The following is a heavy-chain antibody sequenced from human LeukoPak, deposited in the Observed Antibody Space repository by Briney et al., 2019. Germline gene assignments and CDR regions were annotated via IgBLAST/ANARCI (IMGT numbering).Heavy chain of an antibody. D-gene: IGHD3-10*01. V-gene: IGHV4-39*07. Sequence: KPSETLSLTCTVSGGSISSSSYYWGWIRQPPGQGLEWIGEINHSGSTNYNPSLKSRVTISVDTSKNQFSLKLSSVTAADTAVYYCARGVYYYGSGSYYNRGYPKDYQYTYYYYYGMDVWGQGTTVTVSS. J-gene: IGHJ6*02. CDR3: ARGVYYYGSGSYYNRGYPKDYQYTYYYYYGMDV. CDR1: GGSISSSSYY. CDR2: INHSGST.